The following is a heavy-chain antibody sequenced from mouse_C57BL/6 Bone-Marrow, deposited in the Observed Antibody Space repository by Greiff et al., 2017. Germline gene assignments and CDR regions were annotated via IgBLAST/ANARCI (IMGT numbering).Heavy chain of an antibody. D-gene: IGHD1-1*01. CDR1: GYTFTSYG. CDR3: ARSFPRYPYFDV. Sequence: QVQLQQSGAELARPVASVKLSCKASGYTFTSYGISWVKQRTGQGLEWIGEIYPRSGNTYYNEKFKGKATLTADKSSSTAYMELRSLTSEDSAVYFCARSFPRYPYFDVWGTGTTVTVSS. V-gene: IGHV1-81*01. J-gene: IGHJ1*03. CDR2: IYPRSGNT.